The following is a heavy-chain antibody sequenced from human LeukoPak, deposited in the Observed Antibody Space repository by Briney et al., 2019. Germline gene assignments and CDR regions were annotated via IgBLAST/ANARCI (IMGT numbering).Heavy chain of an antibody. CDR1: GFTFSSYW. Sequence: GGSLRLSCTASGFTFSSYWISWVRQAPGKGLAWVSLIYSDGVTQYADSVKGRFTISRDNSKNTLYLQMNSLRDEDTAVYFCARDRAEGKTWVEFDPWGQGTLVTVSS. V-gene: IGHV3-66*02. CDR3: ARDRAEGKTWVEFDP. J-gene: IGHJ5*02. CDR2: IYSDGVT.